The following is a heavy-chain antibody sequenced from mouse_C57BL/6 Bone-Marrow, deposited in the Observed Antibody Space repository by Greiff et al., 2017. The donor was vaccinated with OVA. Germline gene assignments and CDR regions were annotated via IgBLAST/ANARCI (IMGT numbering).Heavy chain of an antibody. D-gene: IGHD1-1*01. J-gene: IGHJ3*01. V-gene: IGHV5-17*01. CDR3: ARRYGSRWFAY. CDR1: GFTFSDYG. Sequence: EVQRVESGGGLVKPGGSLKLSCAASGFTFSDYGMHWVRQAPEKGLEWVAYISSGSSTIYYADTVKGRFTISRDNAKNTLFLQMTSLRSEDTAMYYCARRYGSRWFAYWGQGTLVTVSA. CDR2: ISSGSSTI.